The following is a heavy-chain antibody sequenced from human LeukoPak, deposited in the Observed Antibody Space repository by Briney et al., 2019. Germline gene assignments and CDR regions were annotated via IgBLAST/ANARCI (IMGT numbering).Heavy chain of an antibody. J-gene: IGHJ5*02. CDR1: GFTFSDYY. D-gene: IGHD2-15*01. CDR2: ISSSGSTI. V-gene: IGHV3-11*01. Sequence: GGSLRLSCAASGFTFSDYYMSRVRQAPGKGLEWVSYISSSGSTIYYADSVKGRFTISRDNAKNSLYLQMNSLRAEDTAVYYCARMEGYCSGGSCYVHWFDPWGQGTLVTVSS. CDR3: ARMEGYCSGGSCYVHWFDP.